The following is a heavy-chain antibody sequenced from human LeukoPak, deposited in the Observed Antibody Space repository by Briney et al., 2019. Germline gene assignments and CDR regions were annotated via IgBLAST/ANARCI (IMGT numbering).Heavy chain of an antibody. CDR3: ARSGLPGIAVAADFDY. CDR1: GFTISFYW. J-gene: IGHJ4*02. Sequence: GGSLRLSCAASGFTISFYWMNWVRQAPGKGLEWVSYITSSGSIIYYADSVKGRFTISRDNAKNSLFLQMNSLRAEDTAVYYCARSGLPGIAVAADFDYWGQGTLVTVSS. D-gene: IGHD6-19*01. V-gene: IGHV3-48*04. CDR2: ITSSGSII.